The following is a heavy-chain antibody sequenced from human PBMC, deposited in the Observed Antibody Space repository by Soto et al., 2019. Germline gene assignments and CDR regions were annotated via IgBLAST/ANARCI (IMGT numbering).Heavy chain of an antibody. CDR1: GYRLSNYY. D-gene: IGHD5-12*01. CDR2: VNPSDGRA. Sequence: QVDLVQSGAEVKKPGASVTMSCKSSGYRLSNYYMHWVRQAPGQGLEWMGVVNPSDGRANYARKFQGRVTMTWATSTTTRYMEVNRLRSDDTAIYYCARAELIVAGQAFASWGQGTLVTVSS. J-gene: IGHJ4*02. CDR3: ARAELIVAGQAFAS. V-gene: IGHV1-46*01.